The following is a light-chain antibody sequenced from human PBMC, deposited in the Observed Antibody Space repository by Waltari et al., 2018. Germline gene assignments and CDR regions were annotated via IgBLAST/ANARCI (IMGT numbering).Light chain of an antibody. CDR3: QQYNTYSWT. CDR2: QAS. J-gene: IGKJ1*01. Sequence: DIQMTQSPSTLSASVGDGVTITCRASQSIGRWLAWYQQKPGKAPKLLRYQASSLERGVPSRFSGGGSGTEFTLTISSLQPDDFATYYCQQYNTYSWTFGQGTKVEIK. V-gene: IGKV1-5*03. CDR1: QSIGRW.